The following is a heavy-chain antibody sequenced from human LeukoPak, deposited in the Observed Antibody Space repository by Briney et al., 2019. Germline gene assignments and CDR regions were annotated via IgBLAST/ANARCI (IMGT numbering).Heavy chain of an antibody. V-gene: IGHV3-23*01. J-gene: IGHJ6*03. Sequence: QPGGSLRLSCAASGFTFSSYAMNWVRQAPGKGLEWVSVISGSGSYAYYADSVKGRFTISRDNSKNTLYLQMNSLRAEDTAVYYCARVLTGYYSTYYYYYMDVWGKGTTVTVSS. CDR1: GFTFSSYA. CDR2: ISGSGSYA. CDR3: ARVLTGYYSTYYYYYMDV. D-gene: IGHD3-9*01.